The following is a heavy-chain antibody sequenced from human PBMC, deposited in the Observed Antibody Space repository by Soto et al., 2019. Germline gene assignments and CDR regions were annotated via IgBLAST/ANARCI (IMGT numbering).Heavy chain of an antibody. Sequence: ASVKVSCKASGYTFTSYAMHWVRQAPGQRLEWMGWINAGNGNTKYSQKFQGRVTITRDTSASTAYMELSSLRSEDTAVYYCAREGGWANDAFDIWGQGTMVTVSS. V-gene: IGHV1-3*01. J-gene: IGHJ3*02. D-gene: IGHD1-1*01. CDR2: INAGNGNT. CDR1: GYTFTSYA. CDR3: AREGGWANDAFDI.